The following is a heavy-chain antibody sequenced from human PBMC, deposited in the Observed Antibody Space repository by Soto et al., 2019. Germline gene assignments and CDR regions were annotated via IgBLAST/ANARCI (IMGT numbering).Heavy chain of an antibody. V-gene: IGHV5-51*01. J-gene: IGHJ3*02. CDR2: IYPGDSGT. CDR1: GYIFTSYW. D-gene: IGHD3-22*01. CDR3: ARRYYYDSSGFNDAFDI. Sequence: PVESLKISWKGSGYIFTSYWICCFLQMPVKVLEWMGIIYPGDSGTRYSPSFQGQVTISADKSISTAYLQWSSLKASDTAMYYCARRYYYDSSGFNDAFDIWGQGTMVTVSS.